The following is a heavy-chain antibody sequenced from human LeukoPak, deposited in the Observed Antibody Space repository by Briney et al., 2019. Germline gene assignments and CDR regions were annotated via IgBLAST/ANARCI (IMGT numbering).Heavy chain of an antibody. CDR2: ISGNGGNI. CDR1: GFNFGVHY. CDR3: VRHSGRAGGQ. D-gene: IGHD3-10*01. V-gene: IGHV3-11*01. J-gene: IGHJ4*02. Sequence: GGTLRLSCAASGFNFGVHYMSWVRHAPGKGPEWVSYISGNGGNIAYADSVKGRFTISRDNVKNSLHLQTSSLRVEDTAVYHCVRHSGRAGGQWGRGILIAVSS.